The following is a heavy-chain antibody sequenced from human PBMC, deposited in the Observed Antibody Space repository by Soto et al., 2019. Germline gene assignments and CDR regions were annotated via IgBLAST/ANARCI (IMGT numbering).Heavy chain of an antibody. CDR1: GFTFSSYS. CDR3: ARASSDLRYFDWLLSNFDY. Sequence: GGSLRLSCAASGFTFSSYSMNWVRQAPGKGLEWVSSISSSSSYIYYADSVKGRFTISRDNAKNSLYLQMNSLRAEDTAVYYCARASSDLRYFDWLLSNFDYWGQGTLVTVSS. CDR2: ISSSSSYI. D-gene: IGHD3-9*01. J-gene: IGHJ4*02. V-gene: IGHV3-21*01.